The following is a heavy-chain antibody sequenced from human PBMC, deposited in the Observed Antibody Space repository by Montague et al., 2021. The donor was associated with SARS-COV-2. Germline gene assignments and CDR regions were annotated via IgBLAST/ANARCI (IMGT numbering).Heavy chain of an antibody. CDR3: ARVRYCSSTSCYNVYYGMDV. CDR2: ISYDGSNK. CDR1: GFTFSSYG. V-gene: IGHV3-30*19. J-gene: IGHJ6*02. Sequence: SLRLSCAASGFTFSSYGMHWVRQAPGKGLEWVAVISYDGSNKYYADSVKGRFTISRDNSKNTLYLQMNSLRAEDTAVYYCARVRYCSSTSCYNVYYGMDVWGQGTTVTVSS. D-gene: IGHD2-2*02.